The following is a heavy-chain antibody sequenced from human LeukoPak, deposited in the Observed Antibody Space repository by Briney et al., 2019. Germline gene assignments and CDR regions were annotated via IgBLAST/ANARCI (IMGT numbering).Heavy chain of an antibody. CDR2: IRYDGDEK. V-gene: IGHV3-7*01. CDR1: GFIFSSYW. J-gene: IGHJ4*02. D-gene: IGHD3-10*01. CDR3: VRESFSRGDFN. Sequence: GGSLRLSCAASGFIFSSYWMTWVRQAPLKDLEWVATIRYDGDEKFYVDSVTGRFTISRDNAKNSLFLHMNSLAAEDTAVYYCVRESFSRGDFNWGQGTLVSVSS.